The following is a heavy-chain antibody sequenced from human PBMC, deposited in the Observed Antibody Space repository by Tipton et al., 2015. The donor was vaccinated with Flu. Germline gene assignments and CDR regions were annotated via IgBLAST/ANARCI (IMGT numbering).Heavy chain of an antibody. CDR2: LNPNSGNT. CDR1: GYTFTSYD. J-gene: IGHJ4*02. CDR3: ANRPGWLRYFD. V-gene: IGHV1-8*01. D-gene: IGHD3-9*01. Sequence: QLVQSGAEVNKPGASAKVSCKASGYTFTSYDINWVRQATGQGLEWLGWLNPNSGNTGYAQKFQGRVTMTRNTSISTAYMELTSQRSKDTAVYYCANRPGWLRYFDWGQGPLVTVSS.